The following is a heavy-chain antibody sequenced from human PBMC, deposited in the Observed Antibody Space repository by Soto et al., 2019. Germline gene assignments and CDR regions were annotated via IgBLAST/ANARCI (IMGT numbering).Heavy chain of an antibody. Sequence: QLQLQESGPGLVKPSETLSPTCTVSGGSISSSSYYWGWIRQPPGKGLEWIGSIYYSGSTYYNPSLKSRVTISVDTSKNQFSLKLSSVTAADTDVYYCARGLTRDYYDSSGYLDYWGQGTLVTVSS. D-gene: IGHD3-22*01. CDR3: ARGLTRDYYDSSGYLDY. J-gene: IGHJ4*02. CDR1: GGSISSSSYY. CDR2: IYYSGST. V-gene: IGHV4-39*01.